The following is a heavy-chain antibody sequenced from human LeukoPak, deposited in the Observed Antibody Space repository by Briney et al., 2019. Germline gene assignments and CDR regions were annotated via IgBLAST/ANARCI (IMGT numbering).Heavy chain of an antibody. D-gene: IGHD6-19*01. J-gene: IGHJ5*02. Sequence: GGSLRLSCAASGFTFSSYGMHWVRQAPGKGLEWVAFIRYDGSNKYYADSVKGRFTISRDNSKNTLYLQMITLRAEDTAVYYCAKDGGSGWGTTGSWGQGTLVTVSS. V-gene: IGHV3-30*02. CDR2: IRYDGSNK. CDR1: GFTFSSYG. CDR3: AKDGGSGWGTTGS.